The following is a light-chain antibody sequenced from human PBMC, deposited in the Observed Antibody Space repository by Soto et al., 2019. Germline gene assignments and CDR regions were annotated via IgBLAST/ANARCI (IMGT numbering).Light chain of an antibody. V-gene: IGKV3-20*01. CDR3: QQYGRSRT. CDR2: GAS. Sequence: EIVLTQSPGTLSLSPGERATLSCRASQSVSNSYLAWYQQKPGQAPRLLIYGASTRATGIPDRFSGSGSGTNFTLTVSRLEPEDFAVYYCQQYGRSRTFGQGTKVDI. J-gene: IGKJ1*01. CDR1: QSVSNSY.